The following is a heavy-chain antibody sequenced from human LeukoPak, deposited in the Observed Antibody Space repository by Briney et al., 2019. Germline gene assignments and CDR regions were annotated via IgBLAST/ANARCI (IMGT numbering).Heavy chain of an antibody. Sequence: ASMKVSCKASGYTFTSYYINWVRQATGQGLEWMGWMNPNSGNTGYAQKFQGRVTVTRNTSISTAYMELSSLRSEDTAVYYCARSFTVTTSSYYYGMDVWGQGTTVTVSS. CDR1: GYTFTSYY. J-gene: IGHJ6*02. CDR3: ARSFTVTTSSYYYGMDV. CDR2: MNPNSGNT. V-gene: IGHV1-8*01. D-gene: IGHD4-17*01.